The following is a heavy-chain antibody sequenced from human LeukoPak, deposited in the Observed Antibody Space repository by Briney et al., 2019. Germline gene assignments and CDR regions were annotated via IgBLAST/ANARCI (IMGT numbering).Heavy chain of an antibody. CDR2: IYHSGST. CDR3: ARSPVCCSSTTCFGFYFDY. V-gene: IGHV4-38-2*02. CDR1: GYSISSGYY. Sequence: SETLSLTCTVSGYSISSGYYWGWIRQRPGEGLEWIGSIYHSGSTYYNPSLKSRVTISVDTSKNRFSLKLSSVTAADTAVYYWARSPVCCSSTTCFGFYFDYWGQGTRVTISS. J-gene: IGHJ4*02. D-gene: IGHD2-2*01.